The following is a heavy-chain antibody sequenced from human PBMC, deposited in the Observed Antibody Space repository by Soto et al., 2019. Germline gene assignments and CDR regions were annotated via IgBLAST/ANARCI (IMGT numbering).Heavy chain of an antibody. CDR2: IDSYGSST. V-gene: IGHV3-74*03. CDR1: GFTFSSYW. CDR3: VRGLGNSDH. J-gene: IGHJ4*02. Sequence: EVQLVESGGGLVQPGGSLRLSCVPSGFTFSSYWMHWVRQVPGKEPVWVSFIDSYGSSTKYADSVRGRFTISSDNAKNTLYLLLYSLRVEDTAVYYCVRGLGNSDHWGQGTLVTVSS.